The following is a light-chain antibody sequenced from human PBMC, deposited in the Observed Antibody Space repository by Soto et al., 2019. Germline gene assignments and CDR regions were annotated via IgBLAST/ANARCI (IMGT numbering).Light chain of an antibody. Sequence: QSEMTRHASVSGSPGQSITMSCTGTSSDVGGYNYVSWYQHHPGKAPKLMIYDASNRPSGASNRFSGSKSGNTASLTISGLQPEDEADYYCSSYTTSNTRQIVFGTGTKVTVL. V-gene: IGLV2-14*03. J-gene: IGLJ1*01. CDR2: DAS. CDR3: SSYTTSNTRQIV. CDR1: SSDVGGYNY.